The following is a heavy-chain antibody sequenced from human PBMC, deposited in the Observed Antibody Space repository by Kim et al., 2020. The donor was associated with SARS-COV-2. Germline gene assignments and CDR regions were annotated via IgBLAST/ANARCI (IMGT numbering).Heavy chain of an antibody. Sequence: GESLKISCKGSGYSFTNYWIGWVRQMPGKGLEWMGIIYPGDSDTRYSQSFQGQVTMSADKSISTAYLQWSSLKPSDTAIYYCARRSGDGQYFQRWGQGTLVTVSS. D-gene: IGHD3-10*01. CDR2: IYPGDSDT. CDR1: GYSFTNYW. V-gene: IGHV5-51*01. CDR3: ARRSGDGQYFQR. J-gene: IGHJ1*01.